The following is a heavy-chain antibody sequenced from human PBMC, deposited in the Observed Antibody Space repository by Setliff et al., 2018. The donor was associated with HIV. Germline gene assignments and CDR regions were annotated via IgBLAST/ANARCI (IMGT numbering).Heavy chain of an antibody. CDR3: ARNKGSGILYVSSIVSDAFDI. D-gene: IGHD3-3*02. CDR2: INPGGGDR. J-gene: IGHJ3*02. CDR1: GYTFTNYH. Sequence: ASVKVSCKSSGYTFTNYHINWVQQAPGQGLEWMGSINPGGGDRGYARKFKDRVTMTRDTSASTVYMELRSLRSEDTAVYYCARNKGSGILYVSSIVSDAFDIWGQGTMVTVSS. V-gene: IGHV1-46*01.